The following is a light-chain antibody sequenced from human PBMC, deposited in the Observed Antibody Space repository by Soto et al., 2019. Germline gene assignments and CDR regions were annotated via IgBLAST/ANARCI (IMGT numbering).Light chain of an antibody. CDR2: KDT. CDR3: QSADSSGTFV. J-gene: IGLJ1*01. V-gene: IGLV3-25*02. Sequence: SYELTQPPSVSVSPGQTARITCYGDALPKQYAYWYQQKAGQAPVVVIYKDTERPSGIPERFPGSSSGTTVTLTISGVQAEDEADYYCQSADSSGTFVFGTGTKVTVL. CDR1: ALPKQY.